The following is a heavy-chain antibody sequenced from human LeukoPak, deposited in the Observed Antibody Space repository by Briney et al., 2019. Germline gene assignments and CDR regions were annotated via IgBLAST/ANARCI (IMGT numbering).Heavy chain of an antibody. J-gene: IGHJ4*02. CDR2: INHSGST. CDR3: ASVLRRYSGYGVDY. D-gene: IGHD5-12*01. CDR1: GGSFSGYY. Sequence: SETLSLTCAVYGGSFSGYYWSWIRQPPGKGLEWIGEINHSGSTNYNPSLKSRVTISVDTSKNQFSLRLSSVTAADTAVYYCASVLRRYSGYGVDYWGQGTLVTVSS. V-gene: IGHV4-34*01.